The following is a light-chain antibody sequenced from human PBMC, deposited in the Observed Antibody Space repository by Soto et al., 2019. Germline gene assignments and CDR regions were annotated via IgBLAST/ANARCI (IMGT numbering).Light chain of an antibody. Sequence: QSVLTQPASVSGSPGQSITISCTGTSSDIGASDYVSWYRQHPDKAPKLIIYAVNNRPSGVSSRFSGSKSGNTASLTIAGLQAEDEAEFFCSSYAIFGGGTKRTVL. V-gene: IGLV2-14*03. CDR2: AVN. CDR3: SSYAI. J-gene: IGLJ2*01. CDR1: SSDIGASDY.